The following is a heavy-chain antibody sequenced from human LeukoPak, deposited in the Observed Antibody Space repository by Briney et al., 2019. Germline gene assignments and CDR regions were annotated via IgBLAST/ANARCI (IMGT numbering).Heavy chain of an antibody. CDR1: GFTFSSYA. D-gene: IGHD6-13*01. V-gene: IGHV3-23*01. Sequence: GGSLRLSCAASGFTFSSYAMSWVRQAPGKGLEWVSAISGSGGTTYYADSVKGRFTISRDNSKNTLYLQMNSLRAEDTAVYYRAKKSIMGDSSSWYYFDYWGQGTLVTVSS. J-gene: IGHJ4*02. CDR3: AKKSIMGDSSSWYYFDY. CDR2: ISGSGGTT.